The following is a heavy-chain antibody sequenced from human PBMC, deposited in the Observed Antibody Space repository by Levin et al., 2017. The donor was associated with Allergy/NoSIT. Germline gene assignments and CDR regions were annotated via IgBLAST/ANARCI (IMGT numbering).Heavy chain of an antibody. CDR1: GFTLSSYI. D-gene: IGHD5-12*01. CDR3: AKQKISGYEWFVDY. V-gene: IGHV3-23*01. Sequence: PGGSLRLSCAASGFTLSSYIMSWVRQAPGKGLEWVSAISGSGGSTYYADSVKGRFTISRDNSRNLLYLQMNGLRAEDAAVYYCAKQKISGYEWFVDYWGQGTLVTVSS. CDR2: ISGSGGST. J-gene: IGHJ4*02.